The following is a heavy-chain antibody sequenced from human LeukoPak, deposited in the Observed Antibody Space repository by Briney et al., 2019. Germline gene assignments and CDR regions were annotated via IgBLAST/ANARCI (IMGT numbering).Heavy chain of an antibody. CDR1: GYTFTGYY. J-gene: IGHJ4*02. CDR2: INPNSGGT. D-gene: IGHD4-11*01. V-gene: IGHV1-2*02. CDR3: ERGVDLYSNYFDY. Sequence: ASVKVSCKASGYTFTGYYMHWVRQAPGQGLEWMGWINPNSGGTNYAQKFQGRVTMTRDTSISTAYMELSRLRSDDTAVYYCERGVDLYSNYFDYWGQGTPVTVSS.